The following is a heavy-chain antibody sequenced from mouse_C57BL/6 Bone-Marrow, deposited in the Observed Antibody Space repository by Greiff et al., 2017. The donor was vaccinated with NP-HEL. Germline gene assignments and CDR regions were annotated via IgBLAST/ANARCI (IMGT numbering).Heavy chain of an antibody. D-gene: IGHD1-1*01. J-gene: IGHJ2*01. Sequence: EVMLVESGPVLVKPGASVKMSCKASGYTFTDYYMNWVKQSHGKSLEWIGVINPYNGGTSYNQKFKGKATLTVDKSSSTAYMELNSLTSEDSAVYYCAREFDYYGSSLFDYWGQGTTLTVSS. CDR3: AREFDYYGSSLFDY. V-gene: IGHV1-19*01. CDR2: INPYNGGT. CDR1: GYTFTDYY.